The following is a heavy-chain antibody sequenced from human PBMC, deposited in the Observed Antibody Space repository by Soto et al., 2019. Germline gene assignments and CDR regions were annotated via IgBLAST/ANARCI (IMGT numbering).Heavy chain of an antibody. J-gene: IGHJ6*02. D-gene: IGHD6-13*01. Sequence: QVQLQESGPGLVKPSGTLSLTCAVSGGSISSSNWWSWVRQPPGKGLEWIGEIYHSGSTNYNPSLKSRVTISVDKSKNQFSLKLSSVTAADTAVYYCAREVSHSSSRHYYYYGMDVWGQGTTVAVSS. CDR3: AREVSHSSSRHYYYYGMDV. CDR2: IYHSGST. V-gene: IGHV4-4*02. CDR1: GGSISSSNW.